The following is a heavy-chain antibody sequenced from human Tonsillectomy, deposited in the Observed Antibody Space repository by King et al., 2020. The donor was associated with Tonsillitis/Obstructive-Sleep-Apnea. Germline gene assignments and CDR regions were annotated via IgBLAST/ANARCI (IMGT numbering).Heavy chain of an antibody. D-gene: IGHD2-2*02. Sequence: VQLVESGGGLVQPGGSLRLSCAASGFTVRNYAMSWVRQAPGKGLEWVSSLSDSGSSKYNAVSVKGRFTISRDKSENTLYLQINSLRAEDTAIYYCAKGDCSSTSCYNYFDYWGQGTLVTVSS. J-gene: IGHJ4*02. CDR3: AKGDCSSTSCYNYFDY. V-gene: IGHV3-23*04. CDR2: LSDSGSSK. CDR1: GFTVRNYA.